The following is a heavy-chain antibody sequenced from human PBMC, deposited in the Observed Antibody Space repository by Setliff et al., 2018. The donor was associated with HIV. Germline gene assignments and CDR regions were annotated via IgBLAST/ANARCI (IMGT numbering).Heavy chain of an antibody. CDR2: INYRGNT. D-gene: IGHD3-10*01. CDR1: GGSISTSRYY. CDR3: ASLDGSESPYIYYYYMDV. V-gene: IGHV4-39*01. J-gene: IGHJ6*03. Sequence: PSETLSLTCTVSGGSISTSRYYWGWNRQPPGKGLEWIGSINYRGNTYYNPSLQIRDAISVDTYKNQISLNLPSATAADTAVYYCASLDGSESPYIYYYYMDVWGEGTAVT.